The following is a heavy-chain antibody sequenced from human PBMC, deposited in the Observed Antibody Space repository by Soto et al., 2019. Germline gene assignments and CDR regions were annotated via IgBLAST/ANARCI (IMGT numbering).Heavy chain of an antibody. CDR2: ISYDGSNK. V-gene: IGHV3-30*18. J-gene: IGHJ4*02. CDR1: GFTFSSYG. Sequence: QVQLVESGGGVVQPGRSLRLSCAASGFTFSSYGMHWVRQAPGKGLEWVAVISYDGSNKYYADSVKGRFTSSRDNSKNTLYLKMNSLRAEETAVYYCAKDPGDYWGQGTLVTVSS. CDR3: AKDPGDY.